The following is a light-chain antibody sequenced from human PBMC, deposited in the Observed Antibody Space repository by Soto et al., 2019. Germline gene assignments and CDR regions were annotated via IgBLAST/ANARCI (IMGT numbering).Light chain of an antibody. V-gene: IGKV1-9*01. J-gene: IGKJ3*01. Sequence: DLQLTQSPSFLSASLGDTVTITCRASQGINSYLAWYQQKPGKAPNLLIYDASILQSGVPSRFSGSESGTEFTLTISGLQPEDSATYFCQQLNTYPFTVGPGTKVDF. CDR1: QGINSY. CDR2: DAS. CDR3: QQLNTYPFT.